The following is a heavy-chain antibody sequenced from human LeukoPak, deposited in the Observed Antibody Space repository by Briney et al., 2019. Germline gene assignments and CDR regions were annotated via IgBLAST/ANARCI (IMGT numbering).Heavy chain of an antibody. CDR3: ARGSSSWPESDY. D-gene: IGHD6-13*01. V-gene: IGHV4-59*01. CDR1: GGSISSYY. CDR2: IYYSGST. Sequence: SETLSLTXTVSGGSISSYYWSWIRQPPGKGLEWIGYIYYSGSTNYNPSLKSRVTISVDTSKNQFSLKLSSVTAADTAVYYCARGSSSWPESDYWGQGTLVTVSS. J-gene: IGHJ4*02.